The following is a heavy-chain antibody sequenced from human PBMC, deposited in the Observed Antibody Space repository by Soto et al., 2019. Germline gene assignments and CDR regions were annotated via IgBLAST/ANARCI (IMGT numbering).Heavy chain of an antibody. D-gene: IGHD2-21*02. CDR2: IYYSGST. Sequence: SETLSPTCTVSGGSISSGGYYWSWIRQHPGKGLEWIGYIYYSGSTYYNPSLKSRVTISVDTSKNQFSLKLSSVTAADTAVYYCARDRRYCGGDCSDDAFDIWGQGTMVTVSS. V-gene: IGHV4-31*03. CDR1: GGSISSGGYY. CDR3: ARDRRYCGGDCSDDAFDI. J-gene: IGHJ3*02.